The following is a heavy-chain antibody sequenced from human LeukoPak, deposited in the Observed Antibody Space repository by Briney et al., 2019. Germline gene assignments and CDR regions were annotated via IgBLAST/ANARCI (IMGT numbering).Heavy chain of an antibody. CDR3: AREPSRDTVTKRYYYYYMDV. CDR1: GFTFSSYD. V-gene: IGHV3-33*01. J-gene: IGHJ6*03. Sequence: PGGSLRLSCAASGFTFSSYDMHWVRQAPGKGLEGVAVVWYGGGNEKYADSVKGRFTISRDNSKNTLYLQMNSLRAEDTAVYYCAREPSRDTVTKRYYYYYMDVWGKGTTVTVSS. CDR2: VWYGGGNE. D-gene: IGHD4-11*01.